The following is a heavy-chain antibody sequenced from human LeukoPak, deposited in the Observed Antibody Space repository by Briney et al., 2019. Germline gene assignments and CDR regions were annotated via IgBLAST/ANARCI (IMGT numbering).Heavy chain of an antibody. CDR3: ARDLYATGLFDY. D-gene: IGHD1-14*01. V-gene: IGHV1-46*01. CDR1: GYTFTSYY. CDR2: INPSGGST. Sequence: GSVKVSCKASGYTFTSYYMHWVRQAPGQGLEWMGIINPSGGSTSYAQKFQGRVTMTRDTSTSTVYMELSSLRSEDTAVYYCARDLYATGLFDYWGQGTLVTVSS. J-gene: IGHJ4*02.